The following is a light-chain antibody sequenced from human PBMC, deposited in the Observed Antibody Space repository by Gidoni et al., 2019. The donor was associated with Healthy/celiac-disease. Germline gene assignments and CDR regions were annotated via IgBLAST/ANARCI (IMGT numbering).Light chain of an antibody. CDR3: AAWDDSLSGPP. CDR2: RNN. CDR1: SSNIGSNY. V-gene: IGLV1-47*01. J-gene: IGLJ1*01. Sequence: QSVLTQPPSASGTPGQRVTISCSGSSSNIGSNYVYWYQQLPGTAPKLLIYRNNQRPSGVPDRFSGSKSGTSASLAISGLRSEDEADYYWAAWDDSLSGPPFGTGTKVTVL.